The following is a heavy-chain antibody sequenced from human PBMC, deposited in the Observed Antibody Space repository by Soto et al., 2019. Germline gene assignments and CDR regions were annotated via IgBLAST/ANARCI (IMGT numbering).Heavy chain of an antibody. CDR3: VKDGLTYYYDSSGYYDLVDAFDI. D-gene: IGHD3-22*01. Sequence: GGSLRLSCSASGFTFSSYAMHWVRQAPGKGLEYVSAISSNGGSTYYADSVKGRFTISRDNSKNTLYLQMSSLRAEDTAVYYCVKDGLTYYYDSSGYYDLVDAFDIWGQGTMVTVS. CDR1: GFTFSSYA. CDR2: ISSNGGST. J-gene: IGHJ3*02. V-gene: IGHV3-64D*06.